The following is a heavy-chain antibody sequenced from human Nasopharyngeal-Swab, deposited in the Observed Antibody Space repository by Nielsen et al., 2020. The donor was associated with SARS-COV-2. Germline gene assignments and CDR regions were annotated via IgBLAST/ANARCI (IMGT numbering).Heavy chain of an antibody. D-gene: IGHD6-13*01. CDR1: GYTFTSYG. CDR2: ISAYNGNT. Sequence: SVKVSHQPSGYTFTSYGIIWVRQAPGQGLEWMGWISAYNGNTNYAQKPQGRVTMTTDTSTSTAYMHLRSLRSDDTAMYYCASVKQQLVFGGMDIWGQGTTVTVSS. V-gene: IGHV1-18*01. CDR3: ASVKQQLVFGGMDI. J-gene: IGHJ6*02.